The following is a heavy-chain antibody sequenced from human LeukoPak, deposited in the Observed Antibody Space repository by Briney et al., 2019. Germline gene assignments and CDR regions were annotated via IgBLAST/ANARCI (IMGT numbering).Heavy chain of an antibody. J-gene: IGHJ6*02. CDR3: AREAHAEDRRYGMDV. Sequence: ASVKVSCKASGYTFTSYAMNWVRQAPGQGLEWMGWTNTNTGNPTYAQGFTGRFVFSLDTSVSTAYLQISSLKAEDTAVYYCAREAHAEDRRYGMDVWGQGTTVTVSS. CDR2: TNTNTGNP. CDR1: GYTFTSYA. D-gene: IGHD2-15*01. V-gene: IGHV7-4-1*02.